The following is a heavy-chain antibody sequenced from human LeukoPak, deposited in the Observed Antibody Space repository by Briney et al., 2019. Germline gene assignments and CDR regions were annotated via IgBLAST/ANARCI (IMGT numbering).Heavy chain of an antibody. D-gene: IGHD3-10*01. CDR2: ISYDGSNK. Sequence: GGSLRLSCAASGFTFSSYGIHWVRQAPGKGLVWVAVISYDGSNKYYADSVKGRFTISRDNSKNTLYLQMNSLRAEDTAVYYCARDSYGLDYWGQGTLVTVSS. V-gene: IGHV3-30*19. J-gene: IGHJ4*02. CDR1: GFTFSSYG. CDR3: ARDSYGLDY.